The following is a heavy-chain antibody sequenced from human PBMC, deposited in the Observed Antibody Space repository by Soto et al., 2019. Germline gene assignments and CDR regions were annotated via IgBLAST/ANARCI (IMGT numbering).Heavy chain of an antibody. D-gene: IGHD3-9*01. CDR3: ATTFDTITYYFDY. V-gene: IGHV3-30-3*01. Sequence: QVHLVESGGGVGQPGGSLRLSCAASEFSFSSYAMHWIRQAPGKGLEWVAVISFDGNIIHYADSVKGRFIISRDNSKNTLYLQMHSLSGEDTAGYYCATTFDTITYYFDYWGQGTLVTVSS. J-gene: IGHJ4*02. CDR1: EFSFSSYA. CDR2: ISFDGNII.